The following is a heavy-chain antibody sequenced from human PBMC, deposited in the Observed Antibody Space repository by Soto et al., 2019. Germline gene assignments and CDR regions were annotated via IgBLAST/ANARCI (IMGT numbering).Heavy chain of an antibody. CDR2: ISYRGST. V-gene: IGHV4-59*01. CDR1: AGSITTSY. Sequence: PSETLSLTCTVSAGSITTSYWSWIWQPLGKALEWIGYISYRGSTNYNPSLKSRLTISIDTSKSQISLKLTSMTTADTAVYYCASSGIVGREVNTWFDPWGQGTLVTVSS. CDR3: ASSGIVGREVNTWFDP. J-gene: IGHJ5*02. D-gene: IGHD3-22*01.